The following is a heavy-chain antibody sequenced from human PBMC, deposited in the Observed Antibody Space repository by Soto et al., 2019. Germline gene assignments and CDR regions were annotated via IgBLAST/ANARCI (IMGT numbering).Heavy chain of an antibody. CDR3: ARVKSSGYPDY. CDR2: INAGNGNT. V-gene: IGHV1-3*01. CDR1: GYTFTSYA. Sequence: QVQLVQSGAEVKKPGASVKVSCKASGYTFTSYAMHWVRQAPGQRLEWMGWINAGNGNTKYSQKFQGRVTITRDTSASTAYMELSSLRSEDTAVYYCARVKSSGYPDYWGQGNLVTVSP. J-gene: IGHJ4*02. D-gene: IGHD3-22*01.